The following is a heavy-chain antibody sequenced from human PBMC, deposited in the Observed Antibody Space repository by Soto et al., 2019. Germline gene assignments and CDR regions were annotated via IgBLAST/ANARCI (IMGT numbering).Heavy chain of an antibody. CDR3: ARAGSGSGRYGMEV. D-gene: IGHD3-10*01. CDR2: IKQDGSEK. CDR1: VFTFSSYW. V-gene: IGHV3-7*01. Sequence: PGGSLRLSCASSVFTFSSYWMSRVRQSPGKGLEWVANIKQDGSEKYYVDSVKGRFTISRDNAKNSLYLQMNSLRAEDTAVYYCARAGSGSGRYGMEVLGQVTTVSVSS. J-gene: IGHJ6*01.